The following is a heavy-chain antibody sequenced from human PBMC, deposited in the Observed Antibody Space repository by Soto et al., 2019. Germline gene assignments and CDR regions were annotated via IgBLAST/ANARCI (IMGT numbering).Heavy chain of an antibody. Sequence: QITLKESGPTLVKPTQTLTLTCTFSGFSLSTSGVGVGWIRQPPGKALEWLALIYWDDDKRYSPSLKSRLTLTKDTSKNQVVLTMTNMDPVDTATYYCAHSFDYYDSSGPPQFDYWGQGTLVTVSS. D-gene: IGHD3-22*01. CDR3: AHSFDYYDSSGPPQFDY. V-gene: IGHV2-5*02. CDR1: GFSLSTSGVG. CDR2: IYWDDDK. J-gene: IGHJ4*02.